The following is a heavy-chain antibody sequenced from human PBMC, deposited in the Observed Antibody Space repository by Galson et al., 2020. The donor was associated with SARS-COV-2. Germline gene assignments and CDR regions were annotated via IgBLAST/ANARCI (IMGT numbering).Heavy chain of an antibody. CDR3: AKIDRAARAFYYYYGMDV. V-gene: IGHV3-43*02. J-gene: IGHJ6*02. CDR1: GFTFDDYA. D-gene: IGHD6-6*01. Sequence: GESLKISCAASGFTFDDYAMHWVRQPPGRGLEWVSLISGDGGGTYYADSVKGRFTISRDNSKNSLYLQMNSLRTEDTALYYCAKIDRAARAFYYYYGMDVWGQGTTVTVSS. CDR2: ISGDGGGT.